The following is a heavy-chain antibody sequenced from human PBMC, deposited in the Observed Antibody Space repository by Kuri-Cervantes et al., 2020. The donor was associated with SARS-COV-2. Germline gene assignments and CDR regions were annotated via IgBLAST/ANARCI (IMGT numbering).Heavy chain of an antibody. J-gene: IGHJ4*02. CDR2: IYYSGTT. CDR1: GGSVSSGNSY. Sequence: SETLSLTCTVSGGSVSSGNSYWSWIRQPPGKGLEWIGYIYYSGTTNYNPSLKSRVTISVDTSKNQFSLKLSSVTAADTAVYYCARVSWTLGYSGEQGILDYWGQGTLVTVSS. CDR3: ARVSWTLGYSGEQGILDY. V-gene: IGHV4-61*01. D-gene: IGHD2-21*01.